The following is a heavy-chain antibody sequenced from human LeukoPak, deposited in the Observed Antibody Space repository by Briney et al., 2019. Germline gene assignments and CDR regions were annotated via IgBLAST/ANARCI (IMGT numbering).Heavy chain of an antibody. Sequence: GGSLRLSCAASGFTFTSYGMSWVRQAPGKGLEWVSGISGSGGSTNYAASVKGRFTSSRDNSKSTLYLQMNSLRAEDTALYYCARGYNWNEPFDYWGQRTLVTVSS. CDR3: ARGYNWNEPFDY. V-gene: IGHV3-23*01. CDR1: GFTFTSYG. J-gene: IGHJ4*02. D-gene: IGHD1-20*01. CDR2: ISGSGGST.